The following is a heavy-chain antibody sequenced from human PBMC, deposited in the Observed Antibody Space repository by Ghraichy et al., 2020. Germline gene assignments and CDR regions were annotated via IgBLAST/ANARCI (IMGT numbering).Heavy chain of an antibody. V-gene: IGHV1-18*01. CDR1: GYTFTSYG. CDR2: ISAYNGNT. Sequence: ASVKVSCKASGYTFTSYGISWVRQAPGQGLEWMGWISAYNGNTNYAQKLQGRVTMTTDTSTSTAYMELRSLRSDDTAVYYCARDLLPYYDFWSGYHSPPEYFQHWGQGTLVTVSS. CDR3: ARDLLPYYDFWSGYHSPPEYFQH. J-gene: IGHJ1*01. D-gene: IGHD3-3*01.